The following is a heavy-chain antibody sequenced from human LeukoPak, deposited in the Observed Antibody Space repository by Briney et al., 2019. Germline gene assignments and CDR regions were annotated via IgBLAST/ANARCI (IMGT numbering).Heavy chain of an antibody. V-gene: IGHV4-59*01. CDR2: IYNSGST. CDR3: ARGNGYYDSSGYYSVDTFDI. J-gene: IGHJ3*02. CDR1: GGSISSYY. D-gene: IGHD3-22*01. Sequence: PSETLSLTCTVSGGSISSYYWSWIRQPPGKGLEWLGHIYNSGSTIYNPSLKSRVTISIDTSKNQFSLKLTSVTAADTAVFYCARGNGYYDSSGYYSVDTFDIWGQGTMVTVSS.